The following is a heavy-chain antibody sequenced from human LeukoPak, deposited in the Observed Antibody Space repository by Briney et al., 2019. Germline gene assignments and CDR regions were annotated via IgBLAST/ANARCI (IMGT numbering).Heavy chain of an antibody. J-gene: IGHJ3*02. Sequence: GESLKISCKGSGYSFTSYWIGWVRQMPGKGREWMGIIYPGDSDTRYSPSFQGQVTISADKSISTAYLQWSSLKASDTAMYYCATGEDYYDSSGYHHDAFDIWGQGTMVTVSS. CDR3: ATGEDYYDSSGYHHDAFDI. CDR2: IYPGDSDT. CDR1: GYSFTSYW. D-gene: IGHD3-22*01. V-gene: IGHV5-51*01.